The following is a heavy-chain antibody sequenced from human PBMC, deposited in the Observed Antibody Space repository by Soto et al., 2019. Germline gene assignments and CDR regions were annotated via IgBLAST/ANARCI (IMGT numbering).Heavy chain of an antibody. D-gene: IGHD6-6*01. V-gene: IGHV4-34*01. CDR2: INHSGST. J-gene: IGHJ5*02. CDR3: ARGGAARRWTP. Sequence: SETLSLTCAVYGGSFSGYYWSWIRQPPGKGLEWIGEINHSGSTNYNPPLKSRVTISVDTSKNQFSLKLSSVTAAATAVYYCARGGAARRWTPWGQGTLVTVSS. CDR1: GGSFSGYY.